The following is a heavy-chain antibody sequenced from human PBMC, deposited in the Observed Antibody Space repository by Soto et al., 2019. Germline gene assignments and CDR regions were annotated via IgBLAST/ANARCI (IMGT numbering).Heavy chain of an antibody. D-gene: IGHD2-2*01. Sequence: GGSRRLSCTASGFTFGDYAMSGGRQAPGKGLEWVGFIRSKAYGGTTEYAASVKGRFTISRDDSKSIAYLQMNSLKTEDTAVYYCTRDLVPAAYYYYGMDVWGQGTTVTVSS. J-gene: IGHJ6*02. CDR1: GFTFGDYA. CDR2: IRSKAYGGTT. V-gene: IGHV3-49*04. CDR3: TRDLVPAAYYYYGMDV.